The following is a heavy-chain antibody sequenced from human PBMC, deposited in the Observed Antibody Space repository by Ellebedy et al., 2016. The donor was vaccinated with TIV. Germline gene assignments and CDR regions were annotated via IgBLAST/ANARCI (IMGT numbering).Heavy chain of an antibody. D-gene: IGHD3-10*01. V-gene: IGHV3-23*01. CDR1: GFTFSYFG. Sequence: GGSLRLXXAGTGFTFSYFGTTWVRQAPGKGLEWVSSISSTGGSQYYAGSVKGRFTISRDNSKSTMYLQMNRLRGEDTAVYYCAKGLSGSYSELDSWGPGTLVTVSS. CDR2: ISSTGGSQ. CDR3: AKGLSGSYSELDS. J-gene: IGHJ4*02.